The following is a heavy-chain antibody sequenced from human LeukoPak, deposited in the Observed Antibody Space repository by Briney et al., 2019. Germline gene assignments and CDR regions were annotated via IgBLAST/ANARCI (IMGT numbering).Heavy chain of an antibody. CDR3: AKDPNGDYVGAFDS. D-gene: IGHD4-17*01. J-gene: IGHJ3*02. CDR2: IHGNGETT. Sequence: GGSLRLSCAASAFRFSSCAMTWVRQAPGKGLEWVSGIHGNGETTYYADSVKGRFTISRDNSMELLYLQMNSLRVEDTAVYYCAKDPNGDYVGAFDSWGQGTMVTVS. V-gene: IGHV3-23*01. CDR1: AFRFSSCA.